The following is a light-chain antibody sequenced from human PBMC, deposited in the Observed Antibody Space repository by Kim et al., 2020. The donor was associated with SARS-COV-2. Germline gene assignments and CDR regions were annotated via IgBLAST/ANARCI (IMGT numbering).Light chain of an antibody. CDR1: KLGDKY. Sequence: SYELTQPPSVSVSPGQTASITCSGYKLGDKYACWYQQKPGQSPVLVIYQDSKRPSGIPERFSGSNSGNTATLTISGTQAMDEADYYCQACDSSTVVFGGG. CDR2: QDS. CDR3: QACDSSTVV. J-gene: IGLJ2*01. V-gene: IGLV3-1*01.